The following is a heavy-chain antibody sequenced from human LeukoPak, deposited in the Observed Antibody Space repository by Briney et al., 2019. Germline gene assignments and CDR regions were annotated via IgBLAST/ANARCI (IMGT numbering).Heavy chain of an antibody. Sequence: ASVKVSCKASGYTFTSYDINWVRQATGQGLEWMGWMNPNSGNTGYAQKFQGRVTMTRNTSISTAYMELSSLRSEDTAVYYCTTGLEWLRLFDYWGQGTLVTVSS. D-gene: IGHD5-12*01. V-gene: IGHV1-8*01. CDR2: MNPNSGNT. CDR3: TTGLEWLRLFDY. J-gene: IGHJ4*02. CDR1: GYTFTSYD.